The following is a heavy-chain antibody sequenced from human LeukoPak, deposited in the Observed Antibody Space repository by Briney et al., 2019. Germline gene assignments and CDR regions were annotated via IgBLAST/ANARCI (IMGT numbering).Heavy chain of an antibody. CDR3: ARDASGHDLPFDY. J-gene: IGHJ4*02. V-gene: IGHV3-48*03. CDR2: ISGGGENR. Sequence: GGSLRLSCAASGFTFSLYEMNWVRQAPVKGLEWVSYISGGGENRYYADSVKGRFTISRDNGKNSLYLQMNSLRAEDTAVYYCARDASGHDLPFDYWGQGTLVTVST. CDR1: GFTFSLYE. D-gene: IGHD6-25*01.